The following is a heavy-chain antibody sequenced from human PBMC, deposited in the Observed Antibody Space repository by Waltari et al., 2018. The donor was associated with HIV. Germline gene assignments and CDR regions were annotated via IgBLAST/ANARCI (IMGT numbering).Heavy chain of an antibody. D-gene: IGHD3-10*01. J-gene: IGHJ3*02. Sequence: QVQLVQSGAEVKKPGASVKVPCEVSGYPLTTLSMHWVRQTPGKGLEWMGGFDPEDGETFHAQNFQDRVTLTEDTSTDTAYMELSSLTSEDTAVYYCATYPGGSGGFHIWGQGTMVTVSS. CDR3: ATYPGGSGGFHI. CDR1: GYPLTTLS. V-gene: IGHV1-24*01. CDR2: FDPEDGET.